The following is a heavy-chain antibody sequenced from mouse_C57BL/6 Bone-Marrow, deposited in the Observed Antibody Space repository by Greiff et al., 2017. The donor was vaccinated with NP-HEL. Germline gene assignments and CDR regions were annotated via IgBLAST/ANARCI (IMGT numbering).Heavy chain of an antibody. J-gene: IGHJ2*01. V-gene: IGHV1-53*01. Sequence: QVQLQQSGTELVKPGASVKLSCKASGYTFTSYWMHWVKQRPGQGLEWIGNINPSNGGTNYNEKFKSKATLTVDKSSSTAYMQLSSLTSEDSAVYYCARSPHYYGSSQYYFDYWGQGTTLTVSS. D-gene: IGHD1-1*01. CDR1: GYTFTSYW. CDR3: ARSPHYYGSSQYYFDY. CDR2: INPSNGGT.